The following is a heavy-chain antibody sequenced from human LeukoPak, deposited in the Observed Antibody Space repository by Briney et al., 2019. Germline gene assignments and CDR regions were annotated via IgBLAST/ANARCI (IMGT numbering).Heavy chain of an antibody. CDR2: ISYDGSTN. CDR3: ARDWLNGACSSWRHHFDC. Sequence: AGTLTLTCTASGFTISSHALHWVRQAPGQGLELVGVISYDGSTNHYHPSLKRRLTISRDNSKNNLYLQMNSLRADDTAVYYFARDWLNGACSSWRHHFDCWGRGTLVTVS. J-gene: IGHJ4*02. CDR1: GFTISSHA. D-gene: IGHD4/OR15-4a*01. V-gene: IGHV3-30-3*01.